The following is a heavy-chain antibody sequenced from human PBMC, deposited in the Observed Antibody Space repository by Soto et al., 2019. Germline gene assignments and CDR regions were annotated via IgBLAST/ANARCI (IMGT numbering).Heavy chain of an antibody. J-gene: IGHJ4*02. CDR3: EKEGGYSCRTTYYFDY. Sequence: EVQLLESGGGLVQPGGSLRLSCAASGFTFSSYAMSWVRQAPGKGLEWVSAISGSGGSTYYADSVKGRFTISRDNSKNTLYLQMNSLRAEDTAVYYCEKEGGYSCRTTYYFDYWGQGTLVTVSS. CDR1: GFTFSSYA. V-gene: IGHV3-23*01. D-gene: IGHD5-12*01. CDR2: ISGSGGST.